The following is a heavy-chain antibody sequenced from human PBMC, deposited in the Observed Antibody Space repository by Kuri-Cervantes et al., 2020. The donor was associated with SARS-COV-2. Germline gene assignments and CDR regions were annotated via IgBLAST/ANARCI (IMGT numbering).Heavy chain of an antibody. Sequence: ASVKVSCKASGYTFTGYYMHWVRQAPGQGLEWMGWINPNSGGTNYAQKFQGRVTMTTDTSTSTAYMELRSLRSDDTAVYYCARDRLPPYYYDSSGYPAFGMDVWGQGTTVTVSS. CDR2: INPNSGGT. CDR3: ARDRLPPYYYDSSGYPAFGMDV. V-gene: IGHV1-2*02. J-gene: IGHJ6*02. D-gene: IGHD3-22*01. CDR1: GYTFTGYY.